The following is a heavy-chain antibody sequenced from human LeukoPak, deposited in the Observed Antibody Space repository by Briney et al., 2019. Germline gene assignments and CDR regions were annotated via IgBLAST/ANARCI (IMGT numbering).Heavy chain of an antibody. CDR3: ARDRRSSSWGGSDY. J-gene: IGHJ4*02. CDR1: GFTFDDYA. D-gene: IGHD6-13*01. CDR2: ISWNSGSI. Sequence: GRSLRLSCAASGFTFDDYAMHWVRQAPGKGLEWVSGISWNSGSIGYADSVKGRFTISRDNVKNSLYLQMNSLRAEDTAVYYCARDRRSSSWGGSDYWGQGTLVTVSS. V-gene: IGHV3-9*01.